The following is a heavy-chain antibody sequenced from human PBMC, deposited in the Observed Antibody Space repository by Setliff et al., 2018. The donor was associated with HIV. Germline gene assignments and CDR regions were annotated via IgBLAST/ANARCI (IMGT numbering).Heavy chain of an antibody. CDR3: AKEERTSWPRVDS. V-gene: IGHV4-61*02. Sequence: SETLSLTCTVSGVSISSDDYFWTWIRQPAGKGLGWIGRIYIRGGTSYSPSLKSRATISLDTSKNQFSLMLTSVTAADTAVYYCAKEERTSWPRVDSWGQGTLVTVSS. D-gene: IGHD6-13*01. CDR1: GVSISSDDYF. J-gene: IGHJ4*02. CDR2: IYIRGGT.